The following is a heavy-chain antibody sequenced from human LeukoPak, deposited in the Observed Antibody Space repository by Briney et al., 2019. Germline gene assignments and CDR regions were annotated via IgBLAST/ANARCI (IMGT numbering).Heavy chain of an antibody. CDR3: ARDLEMATSDFDY. J-gene: IGHJ4*02. D-gene: IGHD5-24*01. V-gene: IGHV1-46*01. CDR2: INPSGGST. CDR1: GYTFTSYY. Sequence: ASVKVSCKASGYTFTSYYMHWVRQAPGQGLEWMGVINPSGGSTSYAQKFQGRVTMTRDMSTSTVYMELSSLRSEDTAVYYCARDLEMATSDFDYWGQGTLVTVSS.